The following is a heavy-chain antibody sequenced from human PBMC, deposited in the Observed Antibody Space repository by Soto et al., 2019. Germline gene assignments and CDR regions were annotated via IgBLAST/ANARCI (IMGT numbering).Heavy chain of an antibody. D-gene: IGHD1-20*01. V-gene: IGHV3-33*01. CDR3: ARDPRITGTPGGWFDP. Sequence: GWSLRLSCSASGFTFSSYGMHWVRQAPGKGLEWVAVIWYDGSNKYYADSVKGRFTISRDNSKNTLYLQMNSLRAEDTAVYYCARDPRITGTPGGWFDPWGQGTLVTVSS. CDR2: IWYDGSNK. CDR1: GFTFSSYG. J-gene: IGHJ5*02.